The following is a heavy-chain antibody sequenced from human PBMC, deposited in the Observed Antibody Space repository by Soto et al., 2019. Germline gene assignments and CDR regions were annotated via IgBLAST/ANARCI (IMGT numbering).Heavy chain of an antibody. CDR1: GGSFRNYY. CDR2: VNHSGEA. D-gene: IGHD1-20*01. V-gene: IGHV4-34*01. J-gene: IGHJ4*02. CDR3: ARGRYNWNY. Sequence: SETLSLTCGVYGGSFRNYYWICVRQPPGKGLEWIGEVNHSGEATYNPSLQSRVSISLDTYNNHFSLKMTSVTAADTAVYYCARGRYNWNYWGQGTLVTVSS.